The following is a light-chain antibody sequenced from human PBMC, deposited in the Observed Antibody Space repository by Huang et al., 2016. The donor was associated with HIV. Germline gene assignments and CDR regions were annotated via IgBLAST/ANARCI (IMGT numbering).Light chain of an antibody. V-gene: IGKV3-15*01. J-gene: IGKJ4*01. CDR1: ESVSSN. CDR3: QQYNNWPPLT. CDR2: RAS. Sequence: EIVMTQSPATLSLSPGGRATLSCRASESVSSNLAWYQQKPGHAPRLVIYRASPRGTGSPAGCRGGRSGTAFTLTISSLQSDDFAIYYCQQYNNWPPLTFGGGTKVEIK.